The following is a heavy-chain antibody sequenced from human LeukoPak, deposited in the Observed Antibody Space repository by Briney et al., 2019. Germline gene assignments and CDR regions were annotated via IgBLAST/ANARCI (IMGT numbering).Heavy chain of an antibody. CDR1: GYTFTGYY. CDR2: INPNSGGT. CDR3: AVWESSGYYPHRVDY. Sequence: APVKVSCKASGYTFTGYYMHWARQAPGQGLEWMGWINPNSGGTNYAQKFQGRVTMTRDTSISTAYMELSRLRSDDTAVYYCAVWESSGYYPHRVDYWGQGTLVTVSS. V-gene: IGHV1-2*02. J-gene: IGHJ4*02. D-gene: IGHD3-22*01.